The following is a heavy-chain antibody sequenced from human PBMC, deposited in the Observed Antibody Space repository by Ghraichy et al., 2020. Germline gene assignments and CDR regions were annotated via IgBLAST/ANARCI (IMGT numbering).Heavy chain of an antibody. CDR1: GFSFSSYD. V-gene: IGHV3-13*01. CDR2: IGTAGDT. CDR3: ARGKSGSYLGWYFDL. D-gene: IGHD1-26*01. J-gene: IGHJ2*01. Sequence: GGSLRLTCAASGFSFSSYDMHWVRQATGKGLEWVSVIGTAGDTNYPGSVKGRFTISRENAKNSLYLQMNSLRVGDTAVYYCARGKSGSYLGWYFDLWGRGTLVTVSS.